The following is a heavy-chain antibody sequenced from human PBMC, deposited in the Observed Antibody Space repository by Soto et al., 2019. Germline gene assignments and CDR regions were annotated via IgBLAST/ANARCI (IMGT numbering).Heavy chain of an antibody. Sequence: QPVGSLRLSCAASGFNFSSYAMHWVRQAPGKGLEWVAVISYDGGKKYYADSVKGRFTISRDNAKNSLYLQMNSLRAEDTAVYYCARDPKYSYGLAVNWFDPWGQGTLVTVSS. V-gene: IGHV3-30*04. CDR3: ARDPKYSYGLAVNWFDP. D-gene: IGHD5-18*01. CDR2: ISYDGGKK. J-gene: IGHJ5*02. CDR1: GFNFSSYA.